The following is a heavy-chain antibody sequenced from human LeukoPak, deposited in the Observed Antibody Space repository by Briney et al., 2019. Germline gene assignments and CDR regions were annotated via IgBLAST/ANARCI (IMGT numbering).Heavy chain of an antibody. CDR1: GFTFSSYW. Sequence: GGSLRLSCAASGFTFSSYWMSWVRQAPGKGLEWVANIKQDGSEKYYVDSVKGRFTISRDNAKNSLYLQMNSLRAEDTAVYYCARCRSTMIVVARAFDIWGQGTMVTVSS. V-gene: IGHV3-7*01. D-gene: IGHD3-22*01. CDR3: ARCRSTMIVVARAFDI. CDR2: IKQDGSEK. J-gene: IGHJ3*02.